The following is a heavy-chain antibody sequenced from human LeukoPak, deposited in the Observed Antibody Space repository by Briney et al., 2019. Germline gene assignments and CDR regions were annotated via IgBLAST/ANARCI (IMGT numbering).Heavy chain of an antibody. Sequence: SETLSLTCTVSGGSISSYYWSWVRQPAGKGLEWIGRIYTSGRTNYNPSLKSRVTMSVDTSKNQFSLKLSSVTAADTAVYYCARDVVVPAADWFDPWGQGTLVTVSS. D-gene: IGHD2-2*01. CDR1: GGSISSYY. CDR3: ARDVVVPAADWFDP. CDR2: IYTSGRT. V-gene: IGHV4-4*07. J-gene: IGHJ5*02.